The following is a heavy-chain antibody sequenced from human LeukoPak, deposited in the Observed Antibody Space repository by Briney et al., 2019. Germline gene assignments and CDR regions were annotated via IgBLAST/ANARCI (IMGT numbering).Heavy chain of an antibody. J-gene: IGHJ4*02. V-gene: IGHV3-48*03. CDR2: ISRGTYI. Sequence: GGSLRLSCVASGFTFSRFEMNWVRQAPGKGLEWISHISRGTYIAYADSVKGRFSISRDNAKNSLYLQMNSLRAEDTAVCYCRRKQNGEAAPTLRGDSWGQEPLVTASS. CDR3: RRKQNGEAAPTLRGDS. D-gene: IGHD3-10*01. CDR1: GFTFSRFE.